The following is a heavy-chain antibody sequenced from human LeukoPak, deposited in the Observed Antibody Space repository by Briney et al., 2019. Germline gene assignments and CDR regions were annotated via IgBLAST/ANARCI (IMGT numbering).Heavy chain of an antibody. CDR3: ARRIAGDGSHAFDI. CDR1: GFTFSDYN. Sequence: GGSLRLSCAASGFTFSDYNMGWMRQAPGKGLEWVSYTRNSDNNMFYADSVKGRFTISRDNARYSVYLQMNSLRAEDTAVYYCARRIAGDGSHAFDIWGQGTMVTVSS. V-gene: IGHV3-11*01. D-gene: IGHD6-19*01. CDR2: TRNSDNNM. J-gene: IGHJ3*02.